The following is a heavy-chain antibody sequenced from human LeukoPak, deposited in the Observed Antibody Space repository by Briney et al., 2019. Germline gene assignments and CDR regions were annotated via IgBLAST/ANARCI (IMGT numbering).Heavy chain of an antibody. D-gene: IGHD2-2*01. CDR1: GYTFTSYG. Sequence: ASVKVSRKASGYTFTSYGISWVRQAPGQGLEWMGWISAYNGNTNYAQKLQGRVTMTTDTSTSTAYMELGSLRSDDTAVYYCARYGREVVPAASYFDYWGQGTPVTVSS. CDR3: ARYGREVVPAASYFDY. CDR2: ISAYNGNT. V-gene: IGHV1-18*01. J-gene: IGHJ4*02.